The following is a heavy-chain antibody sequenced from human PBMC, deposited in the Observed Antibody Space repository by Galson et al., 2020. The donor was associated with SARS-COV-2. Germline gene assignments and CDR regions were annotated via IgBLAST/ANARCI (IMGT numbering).Heavy chain of an antibody. D-gene: IGHD2-21*02. V-gene: IGHV3-53*01. J-gene: IGHJ4*02. Sequence: GGSLRLSCAASGFTFSSNYITWVRQAPGKGLEWVSVIGSGGTTYYADSVGGRFTISRDNTKNTLSLQMNSLRAEDTAVYYCAREVTWGKGTLVTVSS. CDR1: GFTFSSNY. CDR2: IGSGGTT. CDR3: AREVT.